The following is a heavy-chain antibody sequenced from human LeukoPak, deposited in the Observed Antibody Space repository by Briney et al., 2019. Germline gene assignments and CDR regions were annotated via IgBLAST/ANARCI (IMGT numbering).Heavy chain of an antibody. J-gene: IGHJ4*02. CDR3: ARDTITFGGVIAQYYFDY. V-gene: IGHV4-61*02. Sequence: PSETLSLTCTVSGGSISSGSYYWRWIRQPDGKGLEWIGRVYTSVSTHYNPSLKRRDTISLDTSKNQFSLKLSSVTAADTAVYYCARDTITFGGVIAQYYFDYWGQGTLVTVSS. D-gene: IGHD3-16*02. CDR1: GGSISSGSYY. CDR2: VYTSVST.